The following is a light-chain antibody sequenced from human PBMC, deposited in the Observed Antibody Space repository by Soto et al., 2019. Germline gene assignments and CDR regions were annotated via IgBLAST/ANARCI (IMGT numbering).Light chain of an antibody. CDR2: GAS. Sequence: EIVMTQSPATLSVSPGERATLSCRASQSVSSNLAWYQQKPGQAPRLLIYGASSRASGIPDRFSGSGSGTDFTLTISRLEPEDFALYYCQHYGDSSWTFGQGTKVDIK. V-gene: IGKV3-20*01. J-gene: IGKJ1*01. CDR3: QHYGDSSWT. CDR1: QSVSSN.